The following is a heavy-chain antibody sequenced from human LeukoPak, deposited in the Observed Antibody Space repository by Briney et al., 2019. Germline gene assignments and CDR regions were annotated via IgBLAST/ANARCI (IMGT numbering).Heavy chain of an antibody. Sequence: GGSLRLSCAASGFTFSSYSMNWVRQAPGKGLEWVSAINSAGTSYYADPVKGRFTISRDNSKNTLSLHMNSLRAEDTAVYYCAKLTGAAPVDYWGQGTLVTVSS. J-gene: IGHJ4*02. CDR3: AKLTGAAPVDY. CDR2: INSAGTS. D-gene: IGHD1-20*01. V-gene: IGHV3-23*01. CDR1: GFTFSSYS.